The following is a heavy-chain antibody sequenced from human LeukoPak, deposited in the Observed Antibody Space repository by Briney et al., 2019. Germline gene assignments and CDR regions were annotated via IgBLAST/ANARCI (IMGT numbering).Heavy chain of an antibody. V-gene: IGHV1-69*04. D-gene: IGHD1-26*01. CDR2: IIPILGIA. J-gene: IGHJ4*02. Sequence: SVKVSCKASGGTFSSYAISWVRQAPGQGLEWMGRIIPILGIANYAQKFQGRVTITADKSTSTAYMELSSLRSEDTAVYYCARDRGVGATSRYFDYWGQGTLVTVPS. CDR1: GGTFSSYA. CDR3: ARDRGVGATSRYFDY.